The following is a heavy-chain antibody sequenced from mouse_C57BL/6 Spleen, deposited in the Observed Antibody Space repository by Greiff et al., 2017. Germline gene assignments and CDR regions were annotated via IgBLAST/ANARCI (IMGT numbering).Heavy chain of an antibody. CDR2: IWSGGST. CDR3: ARNGDYYGSSSDFDD. D-gene: IGHD1-1*01. CDR1: GFSLTSYG. V-gene: IGHV2-2*01. J-gene: IGHJ2*01. Sequence: VKLLESGPGLVQPSQSLSITCTVSGFSLTSYGVHWVRQSPGQGLEWLGVIWSGGSTDYNAAFISRLSISKDNSKSQVFFKMNSLQADDTAIYYCARNGDYYGSSSDFDDWGQGTTLTGSS.